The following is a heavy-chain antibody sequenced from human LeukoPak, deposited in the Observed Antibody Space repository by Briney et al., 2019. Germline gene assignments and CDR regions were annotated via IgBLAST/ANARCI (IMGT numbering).Heavy chain of an antibody. CDR3: ARETSAAAGLLDAFDI. CDR2: INPNSGGT. D-gene: IGHD6-13*01. CDR1: GYTFTGYY. Sequence: ASVKVSCKASGYTFTGYYMHWVRQAPGQGLEWMGWINPNSGGTNYAQKFQGWVTMTRDTSISTAYMELSRLRSDDTAVYYCARETSAAAGLLDAFDIWGQGTMVTVSS. V-gene: IGHV1-2*04. J-gene: IGHJ3*02.